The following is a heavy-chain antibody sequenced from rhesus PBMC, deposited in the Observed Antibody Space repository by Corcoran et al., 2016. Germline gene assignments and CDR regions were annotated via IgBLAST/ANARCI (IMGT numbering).Heavy chain of an antibody. V-gene: IGHV4-147*01. CDR3: AREGFSGYSYAFDF. D-gene: IGHD5-24*01. CDR2: IYGSSGST. J-gene: IGHJ3*01. Sequence: QVQLQESGPGLVKPSETLSLTCAVSGYSISSNYWSWIRQPPGKGLEWIGYIYGSSGSTYSNPSRKSRVTISTDTSKNQFSLKLSSVTAADTAVYYCAREGFSGYSYAFDFWGQGLRVTVSS. CDR1: GYSISSNY.